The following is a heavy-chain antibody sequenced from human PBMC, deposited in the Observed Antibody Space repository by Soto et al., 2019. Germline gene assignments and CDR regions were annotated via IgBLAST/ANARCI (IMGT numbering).Heavy chain of an antibody. D-gene: IGHD6-13*01. CDR1: GFTFSSYA. CDR3: ASRSSSWYFDY. Sequence: EVQLLESGGGLVQPGGSLRLSCAASGFTFSSYAMNWVRQAPGKGLEWVSVISGSDGSTYYAASVKGRFTISRDNSKNTLNLQMNSLRAEDTAVYYCASRSSSWYFDYWGQGTLVTVSS. J-gene: IGHJ4*02. V-gene: IGHV3-23*01. CDR2: ISGSDGST.